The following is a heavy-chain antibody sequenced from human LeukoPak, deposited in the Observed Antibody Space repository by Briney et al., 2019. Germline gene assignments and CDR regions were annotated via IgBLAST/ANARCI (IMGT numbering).Heavy chain of an antibody. CDR2: ISSSGSYT. CDR3: ARDRVRGVLNWFDP. Sequence: GGSLRLSCAASGFTFSDYYMSWIRQAPGKGLEWVSYISSSGSYTNYADSVKGRFTISRDNAKNSLYLQMNSLRAEDTAVYYCARDRVRGVLNWFDPWGQGTLVTVSS. J-gene: IGHJ5*02. V-gene: IGHV3-11*06. CDR1: GFTFSDYY. D-gene: IGHD3-16*01.